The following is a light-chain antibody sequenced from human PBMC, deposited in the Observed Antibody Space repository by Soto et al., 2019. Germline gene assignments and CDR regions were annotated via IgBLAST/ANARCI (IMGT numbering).Light chain of an antibody. J-gene: IGLJ3*02. CDR3: NSYTSSTTWV. CDR1: SSDVGDYDY. V-gene: IGLV2-11*01. CDR2: DVS. Sequence: QSALTQPRSVSGSPGQSVTISCTGTSSDVGDYDYVSWYQQHPGKAPKLMIYDVSKRPSGVPDRFSGSKSGNTASLTISGLQAEDEAEYYCNSYTSSTTWVFGGGTKVTVL.